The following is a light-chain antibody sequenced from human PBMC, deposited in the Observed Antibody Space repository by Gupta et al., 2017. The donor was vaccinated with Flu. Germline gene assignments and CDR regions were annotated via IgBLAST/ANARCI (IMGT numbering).Light chain of an antibody. CDR2: DAS. V-gene: IGKV1-33*01. CDR1: QDISNY. Sequence: DIQMTQSPSSLSASVGDRVTITCQASQDISNYLNWYQQKPGKAPKLLIYDASNLETGVPSRFSGSGAGTDGNFTINSRQPEDIETYYCQQEHKLLRNFTFGHGTKVDIK. CDR3: QQEHKLLRNFT. J-gene: IGKJ3*01.